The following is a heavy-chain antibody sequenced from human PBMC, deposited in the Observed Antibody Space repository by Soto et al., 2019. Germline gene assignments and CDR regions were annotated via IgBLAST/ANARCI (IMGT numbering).Heavy chain of an antibody. D-gene: IGHD6-19*01. V-gene: IGHV1-2*02. J-gene: IGHJ4*02. CDR2: INPTRGGT. CDR3: AKGVTAATSGWLSRFDT. CDR1: GYSFSDFY. Sequence: QVHLVQSGAEVKKPGASVRVSCKASGYSFSDFYMHWVRQAPGHGLEWVGWINPTRGGTNFAQKFQGRVILTADTSTSTAYMEVSRLASDDTAVYFCAKGVTAATSGWLSRFDTWGQGTLVTVSS.